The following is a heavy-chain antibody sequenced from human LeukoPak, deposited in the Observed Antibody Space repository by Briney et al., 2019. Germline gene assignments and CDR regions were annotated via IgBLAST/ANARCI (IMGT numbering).Heavy chain of an antibody. CDR2: IKQDGSEK. Sequence: PGGSLRLSCAASGFTFNKYWMNWVRQAPGKGLEWVATIKQDGSEKYYVDSVKGRFTISRDNAKNSLYLQMNSLRAEDTAVYYCSCVVGRPYWGQGTLVTVSS. J-gene: IGHJ4*02. D-gene: IGHD6-6*01. CDR3: SCVVGRPY. V-gene: IGHV3-7*01. CDR1: GFTFNKYW.